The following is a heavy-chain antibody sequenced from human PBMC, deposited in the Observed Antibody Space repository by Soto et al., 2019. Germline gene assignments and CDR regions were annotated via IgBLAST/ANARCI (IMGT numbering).Heavy chain of an antibody. CDR3: ARSSIWFGDHWFDP. V-gene: IGHV4-59*08. Sequence: SETLSLTCTVSGGSISSYYWSWIRQPPGKGLEWIGYIYYSGSTNYNPSLKSRVTISVDTSKNQFSLKLSSVTAADTAVYYCARSSIWFGDHWFDPRGQGTLVTVSS. D-gene: IGHD3-10*01. CDR2: IYYSGST. J-gene: IGHJ5*02. CDR1: GGSISSYY.